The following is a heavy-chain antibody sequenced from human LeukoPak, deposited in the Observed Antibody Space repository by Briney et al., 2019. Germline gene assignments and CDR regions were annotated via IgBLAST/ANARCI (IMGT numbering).Heavy chain of an antibody. CDR3: ARELPGIVLVVDATIQEDTYYFDS. Sequence: ASVKVSCKASGYTFTGYFMHWVRQAPGQGLEWMGRINAKSGGTRYAQNFQGRDTMTRDMSISTAYMGLANLKSDDTAVYYCARELPGIVLVVDATIQEDTYYFDSWGQGVPVTVSS. V-gene: IGHV1-2*06. CDR2: INAKSGGT. D-gene: IGHD2-15*01. CDR1: GYTFTGYF. J-gene: IGHJ4*02.